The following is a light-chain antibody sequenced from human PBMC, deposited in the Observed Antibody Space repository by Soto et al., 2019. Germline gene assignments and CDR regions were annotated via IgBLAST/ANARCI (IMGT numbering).Light chain of an antibody. Sequence: DIQMTQSPSSVSASVGDRVTITCRASQGISSILAWYQQKPGKAPNLLIHTASSLQSGVPSRFSGSASGTDFTLPISSLQPEDFATYYCQQANRFPLAFGGGTKVEIK. V-gene: IGKV1-12*01. J-gene: IGKJ4*01. CDR3: QQANRFPLA. CDR1: QGISSI. CDR2: TAS.